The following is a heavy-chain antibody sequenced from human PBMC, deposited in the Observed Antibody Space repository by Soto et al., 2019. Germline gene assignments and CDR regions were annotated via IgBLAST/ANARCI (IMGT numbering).Heavy chain of an antibody. CDR1: GGTFSSYA. V-gene: IGHV1-69*06. J-gene: IGHJ4*02. Sequence: SVKVSCKDSGGTFSSYALSWVRQAPGHGLEWIGGIIPIFGTANYAQKFQGRVTITAVKSSRTAYMELSSLXSEDTAVYCCASGSGRYRHXYGRQRILVTVSS. CDR3: ASGSGRYRHXY. D-gene: IGHD3-10*01. CDR2: IIPIFGTA.